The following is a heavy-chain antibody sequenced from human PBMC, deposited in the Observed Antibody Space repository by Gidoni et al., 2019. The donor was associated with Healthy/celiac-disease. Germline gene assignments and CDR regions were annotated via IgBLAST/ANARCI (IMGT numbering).Heavy chain of an antibody. CDR3: ARNNEQYSSSWYSGYYYYYYMDV. J-gene: IGHJ6*03. CDR2: IIPIFGTA. V-gene: IGHV1-69*06. D-gene: IGHD6-13*01. CDR1: GGPFSSYA. Sequence: QVQLVQSGAEVKKPGSSVKVSCKASGGPFSSYALSCVRQAPGQGLEWMGGIIPIFGTANYAQKFQGRVTITADKSTSTAYMELSSLRSEDTAVYYCARNNEQYSSSWYSGYYYYYYMDVWGKGTTVTVSS.